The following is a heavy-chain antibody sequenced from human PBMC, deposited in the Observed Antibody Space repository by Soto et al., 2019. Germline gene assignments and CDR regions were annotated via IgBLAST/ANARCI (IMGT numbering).Heavy chain of an antibody. CDR3: ARDGEAPGLYLDY. J-gene: IGHJ4*02. CDR2: INQDGREK. Sequence: GGSLRLSCAASGFIFSSYWMKWVRQAPGKGLEWVASINQDGREKYYVDSVKGRFTISRDNAKNSLYLQVNSLRAEDTAVYYCARDGEAPGLYLDYWGQGTLVTVSS. V-gene: IGHV3-7*01. CDR1: GFIFSSYW. D-gene: IGHD7-27*01.